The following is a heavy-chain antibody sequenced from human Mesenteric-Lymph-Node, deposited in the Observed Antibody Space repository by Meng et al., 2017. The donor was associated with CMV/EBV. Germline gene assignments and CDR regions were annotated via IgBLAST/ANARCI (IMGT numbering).Heavy chain of an antibody. V-gene: IGHV3-33*03. CDR3: AKGGSGSYDWFDP. CDR2: IWGDGSEK. CDR1: GFTFSNFG. Sequence: GGSLRLSCVASGFTFSNFGMHWVRQAPGKGLEWVAVIWGDGSEKYYSDSVKGRFTIFRDNPRNTLYLQMNSLRPDDTARYFCAKGGSGSYDWFDPWGQGTLVTVSS. J-gene: IGHJ5*02. D-gene: IGHD1-26*01.